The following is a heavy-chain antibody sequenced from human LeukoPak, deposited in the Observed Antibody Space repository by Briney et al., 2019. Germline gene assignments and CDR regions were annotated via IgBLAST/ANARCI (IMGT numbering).Heavy chain of an antibody. D-gene: IGHD3-22*01. CDR3: ARVGYYYDSSGYYGDAFDI. J-gene: IGHJ3*02. CDR1: GDSISGYY. V-gene: IGHV4-59*08. Sequence: SETLSLTCTVSGDSISGYYWSWIRQPPGKGLEWIGYIYYSGSTNYNPSLKSRVTISVDTSKNQFSLKLSSVTAADTAVYYCARVGYYYDSSGYYGDAFDIWGQGTMVTVSS. CDR2: IYYSGST.